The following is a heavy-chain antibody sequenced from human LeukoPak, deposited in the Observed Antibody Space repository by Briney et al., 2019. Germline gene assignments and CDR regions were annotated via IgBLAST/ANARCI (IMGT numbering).Heavy chain of an antibody. D-gene: IGHD6-13*01. Sequence: GASVRVSCKPSGYTFSTYGISWVRQAPGQGIEGRGWISTYNGNTYYALKLQGRVTMTTDTSTSTAYMELRSLRSDDTAVYYCAREKTRLAAGDAFDIWGQGTMVTVSS. V-gene: IGHV1-18*01. CDR1: GYTFSTYG. J-gene: IGHJ3*02. CDR2: ISTYNGNT. CDR3: AREKTRLAAGDAFDI.